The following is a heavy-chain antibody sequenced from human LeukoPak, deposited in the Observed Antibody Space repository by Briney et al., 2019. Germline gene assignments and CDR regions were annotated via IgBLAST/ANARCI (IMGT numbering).Heavy chain of an antibody. D-gene: IGHD4-23*01. CDR2: ISSSGSTI. Sequence: GGSLRLSRAASGFTFSDYYISWSRQAPGKRLEWVSYISSSGSTIYYADSVKDRFTISRDNAKNSLYLQMNSLRAEDTAVYYCARDHGGKSSYYYYGMDVWGQGTTVTVSS. J-gene: IGHJ6*02. V-gene: IGHV3-11*01. CDR3: ARDHGGKSSYYYYGMDV. CDR1: GFTFSDYY.